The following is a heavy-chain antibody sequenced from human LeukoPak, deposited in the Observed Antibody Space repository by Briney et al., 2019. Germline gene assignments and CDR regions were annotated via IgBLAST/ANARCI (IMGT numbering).Heavy chain of an antibody. CDR3: ARGLKGYSSSWYVLSSRWFDP. J-gene: IGHJ5*02. CDR2: INHSGST. V-gene: IGHV4-34*01. CDR1: GGSFSGYY. Sequence: SETLSLTCAVYGGSFSGYYWSWIRQPPGKGLEWIGEINHSGSTNYHPSLKSRVTISVDTSKNQFSLKLSSVTAADTAVYYCARGLKGYSSSWYVLSSRWFDPWGQGTLVTVSS. D-gene: IGHD6-13*01.